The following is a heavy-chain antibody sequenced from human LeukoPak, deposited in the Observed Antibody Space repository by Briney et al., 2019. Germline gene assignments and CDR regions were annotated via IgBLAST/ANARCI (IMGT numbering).Heavy chain of an antibody. CDR1: GFTFSSYW. CDR3: ARQVTDRSSGYYY. J-gene: IGHJ4*02. V-gene: IGHV3-7*03. D-gene: IGHD3-22*01. Sequence: PGGSLRLSCAASGFTFSSYWMSWVRQAPGKGLEWVANIKQDGSEKYYVDPVKGRFTISRDNAKNSLYLQMNSLRAEDTAVYYCARQVTDRSSGYYYWGQGTLVTVSS. CDR2: IKQDGSEK.